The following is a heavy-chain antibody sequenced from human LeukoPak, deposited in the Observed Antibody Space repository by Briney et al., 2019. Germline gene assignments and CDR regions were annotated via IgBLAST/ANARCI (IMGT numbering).Heavy chain of an antibody. Sequence: GGSLRLSCEASGFTFNNYWMAWVRQAPGKGLEGVANMKEDGGEINYVDSVEGRFTISRDNARNLLYLQMNSLTVDDTAMYFCARDRGYSTFDYWGQGTLVTVSS. J-gene: IGHJ4*02. CDR1: GFTFNNYW. V-gene: IGHV3-7*01. CDR2: MKEDGGEI. D-gene: IGHD3-10*01. CDR3: ARDRGYSTFDY.